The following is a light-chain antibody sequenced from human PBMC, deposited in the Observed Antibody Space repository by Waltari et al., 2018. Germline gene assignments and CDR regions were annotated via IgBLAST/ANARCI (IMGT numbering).Light chain of an antibody. CDR2: LGS. CDR3: MQSLRALWT. V-gene: IGKV2-28*01. Sequence: DIVVTQSPISLPVTPGEPASISCRSSQSLLHSNGYNYLDWYLQKPGQSPQLLIYLGSNRASGVPDRFSCSGSGTDFTLKISRVEAEDVGVYYCMQSLRALWTFGQGTKVEIK. CDR1: QSLLHSNGYNY. J-gene: IGKJ1*01.